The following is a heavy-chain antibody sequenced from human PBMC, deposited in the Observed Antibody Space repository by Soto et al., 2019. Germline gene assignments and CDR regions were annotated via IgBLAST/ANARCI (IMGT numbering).Heavy chain of an antibody. V-gene: IGHV4-30-4*01. J-gene: IGHJ6*02. CDR1: GGYISNDDYY. Sequence: QVQLQESGPGLVKPSQTLSLTCTVSGGYISNDDYYWSWIRQTPGKGLEWIGYIYYRGSTYYNPSLKSRVTISVDTSKNQFSLKLGSVTAADTAVYYCARAGGDYLGYYYGMDVWGQGTTVTVSS. CDR3: ARAGGDYLGYYYGMDV. D-gene: IGHD4-17*01. CDR2: IYYRGST.